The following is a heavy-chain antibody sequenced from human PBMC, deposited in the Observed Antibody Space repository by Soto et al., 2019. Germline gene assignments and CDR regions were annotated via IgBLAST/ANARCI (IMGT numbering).Heavy chain of an antibody. CDR3: AKARLWGGDGYNSYYYNAMDV. CDR1: GFDFSGFE. V-gene: IGHV3-73*01. CDR2: MRRKAVGYAT. Sequence: GGSLRLSCAASGFDFSGFEVQWIRQAPGKGLEWVGRMRRKAVGYATAYSASVKGRFTVSRDDSQNTMYLQMNSLRPEDTALYYCAKARLWGGDGYNSYYYNAMDVWGQGTTVTVSS. J-gene: IGHJ6*02. D-gene: IGHD3-16*01.